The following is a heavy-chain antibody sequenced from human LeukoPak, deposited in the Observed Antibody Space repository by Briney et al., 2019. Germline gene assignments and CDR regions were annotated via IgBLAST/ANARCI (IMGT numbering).Heavy chain of an antibody. J-gene: IGHJ4*02. CDR1: GYTFTSYG. Sequence: ASVKVSCKASGYTFTSYGISWVRQAPGQGLEWMGWISAYNGNTNYAQKLQGRVTMTTDTSTSTAYMELRSLRSDDTAVYYCARDCKGGGWYERVFDYWGQGTLVTVSS. V-gene: IGHV1-18*01. CDR3: ARDCKGGGWYERVFDY. D-gene: IGHD6-19*01. CDR2: ISAYNGNT.